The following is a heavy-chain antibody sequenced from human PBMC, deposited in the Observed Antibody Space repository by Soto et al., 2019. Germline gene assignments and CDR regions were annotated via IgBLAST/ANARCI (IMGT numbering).Heavy chain of an antibody. CDR1: GGSISSSSYY. Sequence: SETLSLTCTVSGGSISSSSYYWGWIRQPPGKGLEWIGSIYYSGSTYYNPSLKSRVTISVDTSKNQFSLKLSSVTAADTAVYYCARVQTVFDPWGQGTLVTVSS. CDR2: IYYSGST. V-gene: IGHV4-39*07. CDR3: ARVQTVFDP. J-gene: IGHJ5*02. D-gene: IGHD1-1*01.